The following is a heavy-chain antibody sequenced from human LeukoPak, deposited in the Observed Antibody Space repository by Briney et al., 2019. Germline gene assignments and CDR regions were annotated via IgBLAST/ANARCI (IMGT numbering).Heavy chain of an antibody. D-gene: IGHD3-10*01. CDR2: INPNSGGT. CDR1: GYTSTGYY. J-gene: IGHJ5*02. CDR3: AREATPYYYGSGSQTEKGFDP. Sequence: LGASVKVSCKASGYTSTGYYMHWVRQAPGQGLEWMGWINPNSGGTNYAQKFQGRVTMTRDTSISTAYMELSRLRSDDTAVYYCAREATPYYYGSGSQTEKGFDPWGQGTLVTVSS. V-gene: IGHV1-2*03.